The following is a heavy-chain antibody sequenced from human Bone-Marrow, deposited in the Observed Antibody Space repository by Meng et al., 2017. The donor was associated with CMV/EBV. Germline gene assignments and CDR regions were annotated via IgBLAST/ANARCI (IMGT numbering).Heavy chain of an antibody. V-gene: IGHV1-46*04. D-gene: IGHD1-26*01. Sequence: YFVHCVRQGPGQGLEWVGMINPTAGNTAYARDLRGRLAVTRDTSTGTVYLEVRSLRSEDTAVYFCGRAPSPRSQYCGSFYHFDHWGQGTLVTVSS. J-gene: IGHJ4*02. CDR3: GRAPSPRSQYCGSFYHFDH. CDR2: INPTAGNT. CDR1: YF.